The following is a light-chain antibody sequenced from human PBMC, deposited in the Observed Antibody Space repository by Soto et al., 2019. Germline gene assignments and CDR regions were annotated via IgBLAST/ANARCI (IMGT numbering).Light chain of an antibody. V-gene: IGKV3-15*01. Sequence: ERVMTQSPGTLSVTPGTSATLSCRASQSVRSDLSWYQQKPGQAPRLLIYCGSLRAADVPDRFSGSGSGTEFTLTISNLQYEDSAVYYCQQYNDWPTITFGQGTRLETK. CDR1: QSVRSD. CDR3: QQYNDWPTIT. J-gene: IGKJ5*01. CDR2: CGS.